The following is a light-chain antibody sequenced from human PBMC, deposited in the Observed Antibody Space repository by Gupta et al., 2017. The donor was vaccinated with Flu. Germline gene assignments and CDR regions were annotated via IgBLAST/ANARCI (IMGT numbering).Light chain of an antibody. CDR3: QQRSNWPRVT. CDR2: DAS. J-gene: IGKJ3*01. V-gene: IGKV3-11*01. CDR1: QWVSSY. Sequence: EIVLTQSTATLSLSTGERATLSCRASQWVSSYLAWYQQKPGQAPRLLIYDASNRDTGIPARFSGSGCGKDVALTISSREQEDFAGYYYQQRSNWPRVTFGHGTKVDIK.